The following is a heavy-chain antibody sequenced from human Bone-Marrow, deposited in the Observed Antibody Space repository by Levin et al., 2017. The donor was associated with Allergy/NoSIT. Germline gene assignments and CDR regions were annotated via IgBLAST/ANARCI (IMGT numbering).Heavy chain of an antibody. V-gene: IGHV3-49*03. Sequence: GESLKISCTASGFTFGDYAMSWFRQAPGKGLEWVGFIRSKAYGGTTEYAASVKGRFTISRDDSKSIAYLQMNSLKTEDTAVYYCTRVLTDFSGLLSDYWGQGTLVTVSS. CDR1: GFTFGDYA. J-gene: IGHJ4*02. D-gene: IGHD3-3*01. CDR3: TRVLTDFSGLLSDY. CDR2: IRSKAYGGTT.